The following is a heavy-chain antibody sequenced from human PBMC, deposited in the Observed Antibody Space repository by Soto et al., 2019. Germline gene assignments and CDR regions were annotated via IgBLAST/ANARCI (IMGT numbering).Heavy chain of an antibody. CDR3: ATLTKYDILTGFYPC. CDR2: IYYSGST. J-gene: IGHJ4*02. CDR1: GGSISSSSYY. V-gene: IGHV4-39*01. Sequence: PSETLSLTCTVSGGSISSSSYYWGWIRQPPGKGLEWIGSIYYSGSTYYNPSLKSRVTISVDTSKNQFSLKLSSVTAEDTAVYYCATLTKYDILTGFYPCWGQGTLVTVSS. D-gene: IGHD3-9*01.